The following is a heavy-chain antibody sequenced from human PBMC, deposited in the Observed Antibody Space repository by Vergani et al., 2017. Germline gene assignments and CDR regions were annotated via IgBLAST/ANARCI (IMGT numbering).Heavy chain of an antibody. Sequence: QLQLQESGPGLVKPSETLSLTCTVSGGSISSSSYYWGWIRQPPGKGLEWIGSIYYSGSTYYNPSLKSRVTISVDTSKNQFSLKLSSVTAADTAVYYCARGQNYYGSGSYINYWGQGTLVTVSS. J-gene: IGHJ4*02. V-gene: IGHV4-39*01. D-gene: IGHD3-10*01. CDR3: ARGQNYYGSGSYINY. CDR1: GGSISSSSYY. CDR2: IYYSGST.